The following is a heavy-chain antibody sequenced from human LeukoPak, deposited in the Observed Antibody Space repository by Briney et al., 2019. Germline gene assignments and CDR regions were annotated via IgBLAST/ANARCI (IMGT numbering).Heavy chain of an antibody. V-gene: IGHV3-23*01. CDR2: ISGSGGST. Sequence: PGGSLRLSCAASGFTFSSYAMSWVRQAPGKGLEWVSAISGSGGSTYYADSVKGRFTISRDNSKNTLYLQMNSLRAEDTAVGGALMVYAMGFDYWGHGTLVTVSS. J-gene: IGHJ4*01. D-gene: IGHD2-8*01. CDR3: LMVYAMGFDY. CDR1: GFTFSSYA.